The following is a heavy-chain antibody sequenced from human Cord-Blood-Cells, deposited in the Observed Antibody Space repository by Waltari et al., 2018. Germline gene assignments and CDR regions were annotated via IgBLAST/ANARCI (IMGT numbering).Heavy chain of an antibody. Sequence: QLQLQESGPGLVKPSETLSLTCTVSGGSISSSSYYWGWIRQPPGKGLEWIGSIYYSGSTYYNPSLKSRVTISVDTSKNQFSLKLSSVTDADTAVYYCARLDSGSYDENWFDPWGQGTLVTVSS. CDR1: GGSISSSSYY. D-gene: IGHD1-26*01. V-gene: IGHV4-39*01. CDR3: ARLDSGSYDENWFDP. CDR2: IYYSGST. J-gene: IGHJ5*02.